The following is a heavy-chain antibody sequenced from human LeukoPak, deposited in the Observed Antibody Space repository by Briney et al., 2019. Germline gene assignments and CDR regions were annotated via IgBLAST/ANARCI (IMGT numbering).Heavy chain of an antibody. CDR2: IISIFGKA. CDR1: GGTFSSYA. J-gene: IGHJ6*03. V-gene: IGHV1-69*05. Sequence: SVKVSCKASGGTFSSYAISGVRQAPGHGLEWMGGIISIFGKAKYEQKFQGRVTITTDESTSTAYMELSSLRSEDTAVYYCARGPAYYYYMDVWGKGTTVTVSS. CDR3: ARGPAYYYYMDV.